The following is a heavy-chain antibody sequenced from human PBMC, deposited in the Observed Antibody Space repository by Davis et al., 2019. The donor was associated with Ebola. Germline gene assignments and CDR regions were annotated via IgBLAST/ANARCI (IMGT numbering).Heavy chain of an antibody. J-gene: IGHJ4*02. Sequence: ASVKVSCKASGYTFTSYGITWVRQAPGQGLEWMGWINPHNGNTNYAQNVQGRVTMTTDTSTSTAYMEVGILRSDDTAVYYCARDGSSILWDHFDYWGQGTLVTVSS. CDR1: GYTFTSYG. CDR3: ARDGSSILWDHFDY. V-gene: IGHV1-18*04. CDR2: INPHNGNT. D-gene: IGHD2-21*01.